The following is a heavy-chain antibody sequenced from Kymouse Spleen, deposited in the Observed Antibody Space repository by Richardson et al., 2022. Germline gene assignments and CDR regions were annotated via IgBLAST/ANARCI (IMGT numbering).Heavy chain of an antibody. CDR2: IKSKTDGGTT. D-gene: IGHD3-10*01. J-gene: IGHJ4*02. CDR3: TTGYYGSGSSFDY. CDR1: GFTFSNAW. V-gene: IGHV3-15*01. Sequence: EVQLVESGGGLVKPGGSLRLSCAASGFTFSNAWMSWVRQAPGKGLEWVGRIKSKTDGGTTDYAAPVKGRFTISRDDSKNTLYLQMNSLKTEDTAVYYCTTGYYGSGSSFDYWGQGTLVTVSS.